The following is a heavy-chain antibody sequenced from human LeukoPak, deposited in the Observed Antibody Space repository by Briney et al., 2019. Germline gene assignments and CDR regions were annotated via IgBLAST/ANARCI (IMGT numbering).Heavy chain of an antibody. D-gene: IGHD5-18*01. CDR3: ARGRGYSCGYDNYYFDY. CDR1: GYTFTSYD. V-gene: IGHV1-8*01. Sequence: ASVKVSCKASGYTFTSYDINWVRQATGQGLEWMGWMNPNSGNTGYAQKFQGRVTMTRNTSISTAYMELSSLRSEDTAVYYCARGRGYSCGYDNYYFDYWGQGTLVTVSS. CDR2: MNPNSGNT. J-gene: IGHJ4*02.